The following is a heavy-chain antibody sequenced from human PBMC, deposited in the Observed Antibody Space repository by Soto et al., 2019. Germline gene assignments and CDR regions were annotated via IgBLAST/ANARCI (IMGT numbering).Heavy chain of an antibody. CDR1: GGSISSSSYY. J-gene: IGHJ6*03. Sequence: SETLSLTCTVSGGSISSSSYYWGWIRQPPGKGLEWIGSIYYSGSTYCNPSLKSRVTISVDTSKNQFSLKLSSVTAADTAVYYCARQVIDFWSGYYSYYYYYMDVWGKGTTVTVSS. D-gene: IGHD3-3*01. V-gene: IGHV4-39*01. CDR3: ARQVIDFWSGYYSYYYYYMDV. CDR2: IYYSGST.